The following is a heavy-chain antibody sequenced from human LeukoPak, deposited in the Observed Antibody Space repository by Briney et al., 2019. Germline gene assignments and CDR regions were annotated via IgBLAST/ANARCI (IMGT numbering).Heavy chain of an antibody. D-gene: IGHD3-9*01. V-gene: IGHV3-11*01. CDR2: ITNSGTTI. CDR3: ARDGHYDILTGYFQD. CDR1: GFTFTDYY. J-gene: IGHJ1*01. Sequence: GGSLRLSCAASGFTFTDYYMSWIRQAPGKGLEWVSYITNSGTTIYYADSVKGRFTISRDNAKNSLHLQMNSLRAEDTAVYYCARDGHYDILTGYFQDWGQGTLITVSS.